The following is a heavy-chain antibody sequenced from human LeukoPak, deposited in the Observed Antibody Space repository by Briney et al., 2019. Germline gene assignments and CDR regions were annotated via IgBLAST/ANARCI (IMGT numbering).Heavy chain of an antibody. D-gene: IGHD3-22*01. V-gene: IGHV4-59*01. CDR2: IYYSGST. CDR3: ARLRIGYDSSGYGIDY. Sequence: PSETLSLTCTVSGGSISSYYWSWIRQPPGKGLEWIGYIYYSGSTNYNPSLKSRITISVDTSKNQFSLKLSSVTAADTAVYYCARLRIGYDSSGYGIDYWGQGTLVTVSS. CDR1: GGSISSYY. J-gene: IGHJ4*02.